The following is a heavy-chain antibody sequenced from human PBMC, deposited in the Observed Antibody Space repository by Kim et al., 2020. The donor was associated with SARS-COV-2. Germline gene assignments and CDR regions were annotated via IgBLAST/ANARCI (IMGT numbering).Heavy chain of an antibody. D-gene: IGHD6-13*01. Sequence: GGSLRLSCAASGFTVSSNYMSWLRQAPGKGLEWLSVIYSGYKTYYVESVKGRLTISRDNSKNTLYLQMSSLRVEDTAVYYCATNLAAAGVVWGQGTLVPV. CDR2: IYSGYKT. CDR1: GFTVSSNY. J-gene: IGHJ4*02. CDR3: ATNLAAAGVV. V-gene: IGHV3-66*01.